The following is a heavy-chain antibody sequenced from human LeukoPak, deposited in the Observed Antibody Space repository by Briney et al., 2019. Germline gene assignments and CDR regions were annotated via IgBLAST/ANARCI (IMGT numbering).Heavy chain of an antibody. J-gene: IGHJ6*03. CDR2: IRYDGSNK. D-gene: IGHD5-18*01. Sequence: GGSLRLSCAASGFTFSSYGMHWVRQAPGKGLEWVAFIRYDGSNKYYADSVKGRFTISRDNSKNTLYLQMNSLRAEDTAVYYCAKDGLQLWFDYYYYYVDVWGKGTTVTISS. CDR1: GFTFSSYG. V-gene: IGHV3-30*02. CDR3: AKDGLQLWFDYYYYYVDV.